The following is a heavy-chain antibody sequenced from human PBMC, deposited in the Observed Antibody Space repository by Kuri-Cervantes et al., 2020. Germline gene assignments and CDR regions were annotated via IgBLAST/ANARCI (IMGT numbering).Heavy chain of an antibody. CDR1: GFTFSDYY. D-gene: IGHD3-9*01. CDR3: ARDNDDILTGYYYYYYMDV. J-gene: IGHJ6*03. Sequence: GGSLRLSCAASGFTFSDYYMSWIRQAPGKGLEWVSYISSSGSTIYYADSVKGRFTISRDNAKNSLYLQMNSLRAEDTAVYYCARDNDDILTGYYYYYYMDVWGKGTTVTVSS. V-gene: IGHV3-11*04. CDR2: ISSSGSTI.